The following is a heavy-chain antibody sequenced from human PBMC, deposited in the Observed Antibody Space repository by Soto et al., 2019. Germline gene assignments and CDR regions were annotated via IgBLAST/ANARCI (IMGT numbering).Heavy chain of an antibody. CDR2: IYYSGST. CDR3: ASLYGSGSFPDY. Sequence: QLQLQESGPGLVKPSETLSLTCTVSGGSISSSSYYWGWIRQPPGKGLEWIGSIYYSGSTYYNPSLKSRVTISVDTSKNQSSLKLSSVTAADTAVYYCASLYGSGSFPDYWGQGTLVTVSS. J-gene: IGHJ4*02. D-gene: IGHD3-10*01. CDR1: GGSISSSSYY. V-gene: IGHV4-39*01.